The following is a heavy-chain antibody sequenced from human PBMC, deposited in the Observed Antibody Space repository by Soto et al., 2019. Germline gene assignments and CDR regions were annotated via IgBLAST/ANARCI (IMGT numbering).Heavy chain of an antibody. D-gene: IGHD2-15*01. Sequence: GSLRLSCAASGFTFSGSAMHWVRQASGKGLEWVGRIRSKANSYATAYAASVKGRFTISRDDSKNTAYLQMNSLKTEDTAVYYCRGVCSGGSCYDAFDIWGQGTMVTVSS. CDR3: RGVCSGGSCYDAFDI. CDR2: IRSKANSYAT. V-gene: IGHV3-73*01. J-gene: IGHJ3*02. CDR1: GFTFSGSA.